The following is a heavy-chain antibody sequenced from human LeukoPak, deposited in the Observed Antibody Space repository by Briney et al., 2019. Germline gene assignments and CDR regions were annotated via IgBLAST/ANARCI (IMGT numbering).Heavy chain of an antibody. CDR1: GGSISSSSYY. Sequence: DPSETLSLTCTVSGGSISSSSYYWGWIRQPPGKGLEWIGSIYYSGSTYYNPSLKSRVTISVDTSKNQFSLKLSSVTAADTAVYYCAREALQVAGTLPYYYYYYMDVWGKGTTVTVSS. V-gene: IGHV4-39*07. CDR3: AREALQVAGTLPYYYYYYMDV. J-gene: IGHJ6*03. D-gene: IGHD6-19*01. CDR2: IYYSGST.